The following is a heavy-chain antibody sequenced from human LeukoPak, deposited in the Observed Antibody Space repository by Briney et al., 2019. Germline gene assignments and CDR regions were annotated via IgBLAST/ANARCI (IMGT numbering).Heavy chain of an antibody. CDR3: AKTVFAASGPFDP. V-gene: IGHV3-23*01. CDR1: GFTFSSYA. CDR2: ISASGGST. J-gene: IGHJ5*02. Sequence: GGSLRLSCAASGFTFSSYAMSWVRQAPGKGLEWVSAISASGGSTYYADSVKGRFTISTDNSKNTLYLQMNSLRAEDTAVNYCAKTVFAASGPFDPWGQGTLVTVSS. D-gene: IGHD4-17*01.